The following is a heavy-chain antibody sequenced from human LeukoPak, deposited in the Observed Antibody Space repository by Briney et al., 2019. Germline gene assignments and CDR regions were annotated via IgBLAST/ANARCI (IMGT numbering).Heavy chain of an antibody. CDR2: MSYSGST. V-gene: IGHV4-59*01. CDR1: GGSISSYY. D-gene: IGHD1-1*01. CDR3: AREGTAGTNLNWFDP. Sequence: SDTLSLTCTVSGGSISSYYWSWIRQPPGKGLEWIGYMSYSGSTNFNPSLKSRVTISVDTSKNQFSLKLSSVTAADTAVYYCAREGTAGTNLNWFDPWGQGTLVTVSS. J-gene: IGHJ5*02.